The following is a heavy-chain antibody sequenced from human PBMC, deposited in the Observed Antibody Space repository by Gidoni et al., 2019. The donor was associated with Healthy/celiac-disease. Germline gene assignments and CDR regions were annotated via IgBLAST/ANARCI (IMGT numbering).Heavy chain of an antibody. CDR2: ISYDGSNK. Sequence: QVQLVESGGGVVQPGRSLRLSCSASGFTFSSYAMHLVRQAPGKGLEWVAVISYDGSNKYYADSVKGRFTISRDNSKNTLYLQMNSLRAEDTAVYYCARDPDCGGDCYSGAFDIWGQGTMVTVSS. J-gene: IGHJ3*02. CDR1: GFTFSSYA. D-gene: IGHD2-21*02. CDR3: ARDPDCGGDCYSGAFDI. V-gene: IGHV3-30-3*01.